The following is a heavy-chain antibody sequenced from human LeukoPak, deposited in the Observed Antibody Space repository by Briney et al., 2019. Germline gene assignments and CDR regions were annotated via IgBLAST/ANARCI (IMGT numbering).Heavy chain of an antibody. CDR3: ATHYYGSGSQHEP. V-gene: IGHV1-8*01. CDR1: GYTFTNYD. CDR2: MNLNSGNT. J-gene: IGHJ5*02. Sequence: GASVKVSCKASGYTFTNYDVTWVRQAPGQGLEWMGLMNLNSGNTGYARKFQGRVTMTRNTSISTAYMELSSLRSEDTAVYYCATHYYGSGSQHEPWGQGTLVTVSS. D-gene: IGHD3-10*01.